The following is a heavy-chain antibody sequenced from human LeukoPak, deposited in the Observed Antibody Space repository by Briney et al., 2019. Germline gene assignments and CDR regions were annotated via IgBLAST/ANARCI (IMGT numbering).Heavy chain of an antibody. Sequence: GGSLRLSCAASGFTFSNYWMHWVRQAPGKGLVWVSHINSDGDGSSTSYAGSVKGRFTISRDNAKNTLYLQMNSLRAEDTAVYYCARDWPYGDHPPGMDVWGQGTTVTVSS. V-gene: IGHV3-74*01. D-gene: IGHD4-17*01. J-gene: IGHJ6*02. CDR2: INSDGDGSST. CDR1: GFTFSNYW. CDR3: ARDWPYGDHPPGMDV.